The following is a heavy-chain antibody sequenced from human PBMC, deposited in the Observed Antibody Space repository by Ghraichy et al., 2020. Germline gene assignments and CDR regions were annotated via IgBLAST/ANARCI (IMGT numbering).Heavy chain of an antibody. J-gene: IGHJ6*02. D-gene: IGHD6-6*01. V-gene: IGHV4-34*01. CDR2: INHSGST. Sequence: SQTRSLTCAVYGGSFSGYYWSWIRQPPGKGLEWIGEINHSGSTNYNPSLKSRVTISVDTSKNQFSLKLSSVTAADTAVYYCARAPSIAARYLGSLTYYYYYGMDVWGQGTTVTVSS. CDR3: ARAPSIAARYLGSLTYYYYYGMDV. CDR1: GGSFSGYY.